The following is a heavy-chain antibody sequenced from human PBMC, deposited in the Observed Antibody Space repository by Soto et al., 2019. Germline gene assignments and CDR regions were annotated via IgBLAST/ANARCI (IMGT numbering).Heavy chain of an antibody. CDR3: ARLQSDYYGSGSYYNFAFDI. V-gene: IGHV4-59*01. J-gene: IGHJ3*02. D-gene: IGHD3-10*01. CDR2: IYYSGST. Sequence: SETLSLTCTVSGGSISSYYWSWIRQPPGKGLEWIGYIYYSGSTNYNPSLKSRVTISVDTSKNQFSLKLSSVTAADTAVYYCARLQSDYYGSGSYYNFAFDIWGQGTMVTVSS. CDR1: GGSISSYY.